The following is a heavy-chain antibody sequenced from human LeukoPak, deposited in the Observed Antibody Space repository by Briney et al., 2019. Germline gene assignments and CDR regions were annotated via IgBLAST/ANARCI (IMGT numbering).Heavy chain of an antibody. CDR3: ARYGGYGHY. CDR2: IYCSGST. Sequence: PSETLSLTCTVSGGSISSYYWSWIRQPPGKGLEWIGYIYCSGSTNYNPSLKSRVTISVDTSKNQFSLKLSSVTAADTAVYYCARYGGYGHYWGQGTLVTVSS. D-gene: IGHD5-12*01. V-gene: IGHV4-59*01. J-gene: IGHJ4*02. CDR1: GGSISSYY.